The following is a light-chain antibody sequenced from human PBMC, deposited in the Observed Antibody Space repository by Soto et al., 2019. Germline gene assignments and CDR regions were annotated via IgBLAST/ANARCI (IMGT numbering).Light chain of an antibody. Sequence: DILLTQSPCTLSLSLGERATLTCRASQSVGTYLAWYQQKPGQAPRLLIYGTSIRATGIPDRLSGGGSGTDITLTFSGREPEDFAIYFCQQRSDWPRITFGQGTRLEIK. CDR2: GTS. CDR1: QSVGTY. J-gene: IGKJ5*01. V-gene: IGKV3-11*01. CDR3: QQRSDWPRIT.